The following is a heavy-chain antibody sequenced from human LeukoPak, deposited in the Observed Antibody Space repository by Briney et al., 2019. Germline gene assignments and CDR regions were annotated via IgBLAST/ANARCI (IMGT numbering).Heavy chain of an antibody. D-gene: IGHD3-9*01. J-gene: IGHJ5*02. CDR2: TYYRSKWYN. CDR3: ARDLPPYDILTGYYGNWFDP. Sequence: SQTLSLTCAISGDSVSSNSAAWNWIRQSPSRGLEWLGRTYYRSKWYNDYAVSVKSRITINPDTSKNQFSLQLNSVTPEDTAVYYCARDLPPYDILTGYYGNWFDPWGQGTLVTVSS. CDR1: GDSVSSNSAA. V-gene: IGHV6-1*01.